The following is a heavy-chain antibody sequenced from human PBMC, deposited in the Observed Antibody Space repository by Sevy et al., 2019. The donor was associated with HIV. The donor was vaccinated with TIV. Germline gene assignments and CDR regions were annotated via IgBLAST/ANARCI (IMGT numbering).Heavy chain of an antibody. Sequence: GGSLRLSCAASGFTFDDYAMHWVRQAPGKGLEWVSGISWNRGRIGYADSVKGRFTISRDNAKNSLYLQMNSLRAEDTALYYCAKDIGALAAAGRGYYYYGMDVWGQGTTVTVSS. J-gene: IGHJ6*02. CDR1: GFTFDDYA. D-gene: IGHD6-13*01. CDR2: ISWNRGRI. CDR3: AKDIGALAAAGRGYYYYGMDV. V-gene: IGHV3-9*01.